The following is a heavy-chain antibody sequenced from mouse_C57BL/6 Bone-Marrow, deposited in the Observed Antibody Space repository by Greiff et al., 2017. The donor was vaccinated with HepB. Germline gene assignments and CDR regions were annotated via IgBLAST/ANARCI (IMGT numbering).Heavy chain of an antibody. CDR3: ATPITTVVDWYFDV. CDR1: GFTFSDYV. V-gene: IGHV5-17*01. D-gene: IGHD1-1*01. CDR2: ISSGSSTI. Sequence: EVHLVESGGGLVKPGGSLKLSCAASGFTFSDYVMHWVRQAPEKGLEWVAYISSGSSTIYYADTVKGRFTISRDNAKNTLFLQMTSLRSEDTAMYYCATPITTVVDWYFDVWGTGTTVTVSS. J-gene: IGHJ1*03.